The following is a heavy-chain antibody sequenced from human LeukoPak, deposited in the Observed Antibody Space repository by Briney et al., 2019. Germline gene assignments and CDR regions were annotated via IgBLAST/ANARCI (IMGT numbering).Heavy chain of an antibody. CDR2: VYYSGRT. J-gene: IGHJ4*02. Sequence: PSETLSLTCTGSGGSISSRYYWGWVRQPPGKGLEWIGTVYYSGRTYYNPSLKSRLTISVDTSKNQFSLKLNSVTAADTAIYYCARQGEHCDGGSCFPFHYWGQGTLVTVSS. V-gene: IGHV4-39*01. CDR3: ARQGEHCDGGSCFPFHY. CDR1: GGSISSRYY. D-gene: IGHD2-15*01.